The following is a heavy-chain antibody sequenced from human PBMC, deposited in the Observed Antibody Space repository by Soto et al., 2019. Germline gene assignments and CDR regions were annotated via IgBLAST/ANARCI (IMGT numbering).Heavy chain of an antibody. J-gene: IGHJ6*02. D-gene: IGHD1-26*01. V-gene: IGHV4-30-4*01. CDR2: IYYSGST. CDR1: GGSISSGDYY. Sequence: SETLSLTCTVSGGSISSGDYYWSWIRQPPGKGLEWIGYIYYSGSTYYNPSLRSRVTISVDTSKNQFSLKLSSVTAADTAVYYCARVDQASYYYYGMDVWGQGXTVTVYS. CDR3: ARVDQASYYYYGMDV.